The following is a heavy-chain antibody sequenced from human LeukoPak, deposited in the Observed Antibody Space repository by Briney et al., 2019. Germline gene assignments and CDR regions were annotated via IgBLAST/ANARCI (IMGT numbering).Heavy chain of an antibody. D-gene: IGHD2-2*01. J-gene: IGHJ5*02. CDR3: ARDLLQYCISTSCRKPKFDP. Sequence: PGGSLRLSCAVSGFTFSNYGMQWVCQAPGKGLEWVALIWYDGSNAYYADSVKGRFTISRDNTKNTMYLQMNSLRAEDTAVYYCARDLLQYCISTSCRKPKFDPWGQGTLVTVSS. CDR1: GFTFSNYG. CDR2: IWYDGSNA. V-gene: IGHV3-33*01.